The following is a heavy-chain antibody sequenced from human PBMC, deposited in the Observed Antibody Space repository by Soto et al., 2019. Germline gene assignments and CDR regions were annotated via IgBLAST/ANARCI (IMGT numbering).Heavy chain of an antibody. CDR3: ARHVNYDILTGYFFFDY. CDR2: IYYSGST. V-gene: IGHV4-39*01. Sequence: SGTLSLTCPVSGGSLSSSSYYWGRVRPPPGEGLEWIGSIYYSGSTYYNPSLKSRVTISVDTSKNQFSLKLSSVTAADTAVYYCARHVNYDILTGYFFFDYWGQGTLVTVSS. D-gene: IGHD3-9*01. CDR1: GGSLSSSSYY. J-gene: IGHJ4*02.